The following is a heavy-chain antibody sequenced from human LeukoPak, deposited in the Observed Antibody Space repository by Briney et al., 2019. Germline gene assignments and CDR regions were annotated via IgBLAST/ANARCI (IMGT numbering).Heavy chain of an antibody. D-gene: IGHD1-26*01. CDR3: ARTWGATGSGAFDI. V-gene: IGHV1-69*05. CDR2: IIPIFGTA. CDR1: GYTFATYG. J-gene: IGHJ3*02. Sequence: ASVKVSCKASGYTFATYGISWVRQAPGQGLEWMGGIIPIFGTANYAQKFQGRVTITTDESTSTAYMELSSLRSEDTAVYYCARTWGATGSGAFDIWGQGTMVTVSS.